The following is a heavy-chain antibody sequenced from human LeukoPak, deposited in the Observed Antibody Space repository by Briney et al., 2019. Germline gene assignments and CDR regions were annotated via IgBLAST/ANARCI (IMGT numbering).Heavy chain of an antibody. V-gene: IGHV3-66*01. CDR3: AREDYADSSGYYSSGEY. CDR1: EFTFSSYA. J-gene: IGHJ4*02. CDR2: IFSGGTI. D-gene: IGHD3-22*01. Sequence: GGSLRLSCAASEFTFSSYAMSWVRQAPGKGLEWVSVIFSGGTIYYADAVKGRFTISKDNSKDTLYLQMNSLRAEDTAVYYCAREDYADSSGYYSSGEYWGQGTLVTVSS.